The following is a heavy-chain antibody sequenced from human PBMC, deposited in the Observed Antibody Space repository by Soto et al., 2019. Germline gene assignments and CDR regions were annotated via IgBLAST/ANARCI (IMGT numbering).Heavy chain of an antibody. D-gene: IGHD1-1*01. CDR1: DGSLSDDY. CDR2: IHPSGST. Sequence: QVQLQQWGAGLLKPSETLSLTCAVYDGSLSDDYYTWTRQSPGKGLEWIGEIHPSGSTYYTPFLKTRVTLSQDTSKKQFSQNLISVTAADTGEYYCSRGNDAYKGGRTWGQGTLVTVSS. V-gene: IGHV4-34*02. J-gene: IGHJ5*02. CDR3: SRGNDAYKGGRT.